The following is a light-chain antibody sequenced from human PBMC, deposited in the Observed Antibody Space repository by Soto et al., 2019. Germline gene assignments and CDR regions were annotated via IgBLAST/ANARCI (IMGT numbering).Light chain of an antibody. V-gene: IGLV1-44*01. CDR1: SSNIGSNT. J-gene: IGLJ7*01. CDR2: SNN. CDR3: AAWDDSLNGAV. Sequence: QLVLTQPPSASGTPGQRVTISCSGSSSNIGSNTVNWYQQLPGTAPKLLIYSNNQRPSGVPDRFSGSKSGTSASLAISGLQSEEEADYYCAAWDDSLNGAVFGGGTQLTVL.